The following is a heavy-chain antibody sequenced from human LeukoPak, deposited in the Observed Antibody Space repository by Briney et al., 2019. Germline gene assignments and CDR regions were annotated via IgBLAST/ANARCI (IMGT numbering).Heavy chain of an antibody. CDR2: INPNSGGT. V-gene: IGHV1-2*02. J-gene: IGHJ1*01. CDR3: ARGSYDSSDFEYFHH. Sequence: ASVKVSCKASGYTFTGNYMHWVRQAPGQGLEWMGWINPNSGGTNYAQKFQGRGTMTRDTSIGTAYMELNRLRSDHTAVYYCARGSYDSSDFEYFHHWGQGTLVSVSS. CDR1: GYTFTGNY. D-gene: IGHD3-22*01.